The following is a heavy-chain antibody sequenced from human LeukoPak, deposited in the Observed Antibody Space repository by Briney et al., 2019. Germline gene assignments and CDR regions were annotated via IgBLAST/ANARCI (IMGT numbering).Heavy chain of an antibody. Sequence: KASQTLSLTCTVSGGSISSGDYYWSWIRQHPGKGLEWIGYIYYSGSTYYTPSLKSRVTISVDTSKSQFSLKLSSVTAADTAVYYCARAPGGFWSGLISQTQRRGYYFDYWGQGTLVTVSS. CDR1: GGSISSGDYY. V-gene: IGHV4-31*03. D-gene: IGHD3-3*01. CDR3: ARAPGGFWSGLISQTQRRGYYFDY. CDR2: IYYSGST. J-gene: IGHJ4*02.